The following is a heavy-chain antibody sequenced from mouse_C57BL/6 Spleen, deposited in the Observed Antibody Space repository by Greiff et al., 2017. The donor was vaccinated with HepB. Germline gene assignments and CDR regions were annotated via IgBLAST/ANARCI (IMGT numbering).Heavy chain of an antibody. J-gene: IGHJ3*01. D-gene: IGHD2-3*01. V-gene: IGHV3-6*01. CDR1: GYSITSGYY. Sequence: EVQLQQSGPGLVKPSQSLSLTCSVTGYSITSGYYWNWIRQFPGNKLEWMGYISYDGSNNYNPSLTNRISITRDTSKNQFFLKLNSVTTEDTATYYCASYDFAYWGQGTLVTVSA. CDR2: ISYDGSN. CDR3: ASYDFAY.